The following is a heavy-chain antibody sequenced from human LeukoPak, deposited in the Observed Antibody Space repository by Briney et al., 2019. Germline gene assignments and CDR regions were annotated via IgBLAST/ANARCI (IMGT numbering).Heavy chain of an antibody. CDR1: GFTFSSYG. J-gene: IGHJ4*02. D-gene: IGHD1-26*01. V-gene: IGHV3-30*02. CDR3: AKDLDVVSGSYCFDY. Sequence: PGGSLRLSCAASGFTFSSYGMHWVRQAPGKGLEWVAFIRYDGSNKYYADSVKGRFTISRDNSKNTLYLQMNSLRAEDTAVYYCAKDLDVVSGSYCFDYWGQGTLVTVSS. CDR2: IRYDGSNK.